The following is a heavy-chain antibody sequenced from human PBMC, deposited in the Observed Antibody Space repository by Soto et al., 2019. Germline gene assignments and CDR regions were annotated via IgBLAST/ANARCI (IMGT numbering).Heavy chain of an antibody. Sequence: ASVKVSCKTSGYTFNTYGISWVRQAPGQGLEWMGWISAYNGNTNYAQKLQGRVTMTTDTSTSTAYMELRSLRSDDTAVYYCARRPAAPGRYGMDVWGQGTTVTVSS. CDR1: GYTFNTYG. CDR2: ISAYNGNT. V-gene: IGHV1-18*01. J-gene: IGHJ6*02. D-gene: IGHD6-6*01. CDR3: ARRPAAPGRYGMDV.